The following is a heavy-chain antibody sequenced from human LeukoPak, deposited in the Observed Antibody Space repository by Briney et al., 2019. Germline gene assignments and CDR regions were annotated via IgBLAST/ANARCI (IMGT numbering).Heavy chain of an antibody. CDR1: GYTFTAYY. CDR2: INPNNGGT. CDR3: ARDSGEVPDY. D-gene: IGHD3-10*01. V-gene: IGHV1-2*02. Sequence: ASVKVSCKASGYTFTAYYMHWVRQAPGQGLEWMGWINPNNGGTKYAQNFQGRVTMTRDTSISTAYMELDRLRFDDTAVYYCARDSGEVPDYWGQGTLVTVSS. J-gene: IGHJ4*02.